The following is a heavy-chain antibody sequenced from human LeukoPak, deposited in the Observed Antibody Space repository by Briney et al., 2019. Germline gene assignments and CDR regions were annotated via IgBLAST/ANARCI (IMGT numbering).Heavy chain of an antibody. CDR1: GFTLSSYA. CDR2: ISGSGGST. J-gene: IGHJ4*02. V-gene: IGHV3-23*01. CDR3: AKALPRSHCSSTSCYVVDY. D-gene: IGHD2-2*01. Sequence: GGSLRLSCAASGFTLSSYAMSWVRQAPGKGLEWVSAISGSGGSTYYADSVKGRFTISRDNSKNTLYLQMNSLRAEDTAVYYCAKALPRSHCSSTSCYVVDYWGQGTLVTVSS.